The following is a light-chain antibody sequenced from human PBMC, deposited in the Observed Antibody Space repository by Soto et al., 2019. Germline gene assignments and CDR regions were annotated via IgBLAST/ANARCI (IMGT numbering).Light chain of an antibody. Sequence: QSALTQPASVSGSPGQSITISCTGTSSDVGGYNYVSWYQQHPGKAPKVMIYDVSNRPSGVSNRFSGSKSGNTASLTSSGLQAGDEADYYCSSYTSSSTKVFGGGTKLTVL. CDR2: DVS. CDR3: SSYTSSSTKV. CDR1: SSDVGGYNY. V-gene: IGLV2-14*01. J-gene: IGLJ2*01.